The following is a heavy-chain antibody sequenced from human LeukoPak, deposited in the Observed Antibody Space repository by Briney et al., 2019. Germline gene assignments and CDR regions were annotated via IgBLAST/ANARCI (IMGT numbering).Heavy chain of an antibody. V-gene: IGHV1-24*01. J-gene: IGHJ4*02. CDR1: GYTFTSYG. CDR3: ATVVTTPSHFDY. Sequence: ASVKVSCKASGYTFTSYGISWVRQAPGKGLEWMGGFDPEDGETIYAQKFQGRVTMTEDTSTDTAYMELSSLRSEDTAVYYCATVVTTPSHFDYWGQGTLVTVSS. D-gene: IGHD4-11*01. CDR2: FDPEDGET.